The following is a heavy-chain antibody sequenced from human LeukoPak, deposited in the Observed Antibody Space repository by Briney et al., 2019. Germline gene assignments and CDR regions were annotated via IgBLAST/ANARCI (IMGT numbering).Heavy chain of an antibody. D-gene: IGHD3-22*01. J-gene: IGHJ4*02. Sequence: PGGSLRLSCAASGCTFSSYAMHWVRQAPGKGLEWVAVISYDGSNKYYADSVKGRFTISRDNSKNTLYLQMNSLRAEGTAVYYCARCYDSSGYYSLYYFDYWGQGTLVTVSS. CDR3: ARCYDSSGYYSLYYFDY. V-gene: IGHV3-30-3*01. CDR1: GCTFSSYA. CDR2: ISYDGSNK.